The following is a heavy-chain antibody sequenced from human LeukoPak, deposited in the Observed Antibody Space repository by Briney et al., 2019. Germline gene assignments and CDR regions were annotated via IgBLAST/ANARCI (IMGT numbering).Heavy chain of an antibody. D-gene: IGHD4-17*01. Sequence: PGGSLRLSCAASGFTFDDYAMHWVRQAPGKGLEWVSGISWNSGSIGYADSVKGRFTISRDNAKNSLYLQMNSLRAEDTAVYYCARVDGDYAPKYWYFDLWGRGTLVTVSS. CDR3: ARVDGDYAPKYWYFDL. J-gene: IGHJ2*01. CDR2: ISWNSGSI. CDR1: GFTFDDYA. V-gene: IGHV3-9*01.